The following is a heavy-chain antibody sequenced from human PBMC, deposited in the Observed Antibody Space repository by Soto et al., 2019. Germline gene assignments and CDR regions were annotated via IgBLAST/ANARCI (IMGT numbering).Heavy chain of an antibody. Sequence: QVQLQESGPGLVKPSQTLSLTCTVSGGSISSGGYYWSWIRQHPGKGLEWIGYIYYSGSTYYNPSLKSRVTISVDTSKNQFSLKLSPVTAADTAVYYCARVVGGDYVEHIYYYYGMDVWGQGTTVTVSS. J-gene: IGHJ6*02. CDR2: IYYSGST. V-gene: IGHV4-31*03. CDR3: ARVVGGDYVEHIYYYYGMDV. CDR1: GGSISSGGYY. D-gene: IGHD4-17*01.